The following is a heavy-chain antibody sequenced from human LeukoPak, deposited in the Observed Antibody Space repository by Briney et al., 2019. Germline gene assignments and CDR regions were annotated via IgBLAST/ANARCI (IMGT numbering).Heavy chain of an antibody. D-gene: IGHD1-26*01. CDR1: GFTVSSNY. V-gene: IGHV3-66*01. CDR3: ARDLRDVSGSFEDY. J-gene: IGHJ4*02. CDR2: IYSGGST. Sequence: PGGSLRLSCAASGFTVSSNYMSWVRQAPGKGLEWVSVIYSGGSTYYADSVKGRFTISRDNSKNTLYLQMNSLRAEDTAVYYCARDLRDVSGSFEDYWGQGTLVTVSS.